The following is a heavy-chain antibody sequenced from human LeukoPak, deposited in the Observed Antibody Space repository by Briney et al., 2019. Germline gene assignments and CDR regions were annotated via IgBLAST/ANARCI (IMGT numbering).Heavy chain of an antibody. V-gene: IGHV4-59*04. J-gene: IGHJ4*02. CDR2: IYYNGNT. CDR3: ARGRSAVYY. D-gene: IGHD6-13*01. Sequence: SETLSLTCTVSGGSISSYYWSWIRQPPGKGLEWIGYIYYNGNTYYNPYNPSLTSRVTMSVDTSKNQFSLKLDSVTAADTAVYYCARGRSAVYYWGQGTLVTVSS. CDR1: GGSISSYY.